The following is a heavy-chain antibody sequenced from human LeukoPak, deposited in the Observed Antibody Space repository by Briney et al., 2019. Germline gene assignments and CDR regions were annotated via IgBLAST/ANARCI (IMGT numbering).Heavy chain of an antibody. CDR1: GGTFSSYA. Sequence: ASVKVSCKASGGTFSSYAISWVRQAPGQGLEWMGGIIPIFGTANYAQKFQGRVTITADESTSTAYMELSSLRSEDTAVYYCARSYYDSSGLDYWGQGTLVTVSS. D-gene: IGHD3-22*01. CDR2: IIPIFGTA. CDR3: ARSYYDSSGLDY. J-gene: IGHJ4*02. V-gene: IGHV1-69*13.